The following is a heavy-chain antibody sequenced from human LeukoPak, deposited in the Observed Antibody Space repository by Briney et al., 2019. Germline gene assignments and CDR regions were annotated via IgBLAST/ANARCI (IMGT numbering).Heavy chain of an antibody. CDR2: ISWNSGSI. D-gene: IGHD3-22*01. J-gene: IGHJ4*02. CDR1: GFTFSDYY. CDR3: AKDIRPFYYYDSSGYWLSGVGADY. V-gene: IGHV3-9*01. Sequence: GGSLRLSCAGSGFTFSDYYMVWVRQAPGKGLEWVSGISWNSGSIGYADSVKGRFTISRDNAKNSLYLQMNSLRAEDTALYYCAKDIRPFYYYDSSGYWLSGVGADYWGQGTLVTVSS.